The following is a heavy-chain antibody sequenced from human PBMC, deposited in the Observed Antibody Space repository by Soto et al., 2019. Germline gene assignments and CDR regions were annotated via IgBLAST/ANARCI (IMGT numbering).Heavy chain of an antibody. D-gene: IGHD6-6*01. Sequence: QVQLQESGPGLVKPSQTLSVTCSVSGKSISSGGYYRSRIRHHAGKGQEWIGYIYDSESAYYNPSLKSRVTISMDTSKNHFAMRLSSVTAADTAVYYCARASTSSSAADYWGQGTLATVSS. CDR2: IYDSESA. V-gene: IGHV4-31*03. CDR3: ARASTSSSAADY. J-gene: IGHJ4*02. CDR1: GKSISSGGYY.